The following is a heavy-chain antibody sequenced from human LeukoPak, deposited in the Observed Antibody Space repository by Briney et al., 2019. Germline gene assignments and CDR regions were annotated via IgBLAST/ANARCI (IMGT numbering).Heavy chain of an antibody. CDR2: IYYSGST. CDR3: ARVTTVTTSLHFDY. Sequence: PSETLSLTCTVSGGSISSGGYYWSWIRQPPGEGLEWIGYIYYSGSTYYHPSLKSRVTISLDTSKNQFSLKLSSVTAADTAVYYCARVTTVTTSLHFDYWGQGTLVTVSS. CDR1: GGSISSGGYY. J-gene: IGHJ4*02. D-gene: IGHD4-17*01. V-gene: IGHV4-30-4*01.